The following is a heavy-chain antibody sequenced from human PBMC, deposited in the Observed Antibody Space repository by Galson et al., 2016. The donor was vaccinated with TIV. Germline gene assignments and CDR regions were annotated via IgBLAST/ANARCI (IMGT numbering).Heavy chain of an antibody. D-gene: IGHD2-21*01. J-gene: IGHJ6*02. CDR1: TFKVSDNY. CDR3: ARERRHCGNECYLNYYFGMDV. CDR2: ISSGGTT. Sequence: SLRLSCAASTFKVSDNYMTWVRQAPGKGLEWVSIISSGGTTHYANSVRGRFTMSRDTDKNTVYLQMNNLRAEDTAVYYCARERRHCGNECYLNYYFGMDVWGQGATVTVSS. V-gene: IGHV3-66*02.